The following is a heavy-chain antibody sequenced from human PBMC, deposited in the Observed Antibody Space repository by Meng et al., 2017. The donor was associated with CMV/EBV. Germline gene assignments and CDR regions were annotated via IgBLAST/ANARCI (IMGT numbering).Heavy chain of an antibody. J-gene: IGHJ6*02. CDR3: ARVRYYDFWSGYSERDYYYYGMDV. Sequence: SETLSLTCTVSGGSISSSSYYWGWIRQPPGKGLEWIGSIYYSGSTNYNPSLKSRVTISVDTSKNQFSLKLSSVTAADTAVYYCARVRYYDFWSGYSERDYYYYGMDVWGQGTTVTVSS. D-gene: IGHD3-3*01. CDR2: IYYSGST. CDR1: GGSISSSSYY. V-gene: IGHV4-39*07.